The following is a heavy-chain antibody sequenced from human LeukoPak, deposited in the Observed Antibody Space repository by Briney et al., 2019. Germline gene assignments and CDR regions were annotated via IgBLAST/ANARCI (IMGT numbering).Heavy chain of an antibody. D-gene: IGHD6-19*01. J-gene: IGHJ2*01. CDR2: IDPNGNDN. CDR1: GFTFYYFG. Sequence: GGSLRLSCAASGFTFYYFGMVWVRQTPGKGLQWVAAIDPNGNDNYYADSARGRFVISRDNSKNTLYLQIYSLTVVDTAVYYCARDSDTSGNHWFFDVWGRGTLVIASS. CDR3: ARDSDTSGNHWFFDV. V-gene: IGHV3-30*12.